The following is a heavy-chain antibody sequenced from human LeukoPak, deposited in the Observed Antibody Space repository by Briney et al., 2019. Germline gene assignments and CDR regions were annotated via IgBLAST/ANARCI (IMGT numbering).Heavy chain of an antibody. D-gene: IGHD1-26*01. V-gene: IGHV4-59*01. J-gene: IGHJ4*02. CDR1: GGSISSYF. CDR2: IYYSGST. CDR3: ARGSLRGSYYYIDY. Sequence: SETLSLTCTVSGGSISSYFWSWIRQPPGEGLQWIGYIYYSGSTNYNPSLKSRVTMSVDTSKNQFSLKPTSVTAADTAVYYCARGSLRGSYYYIDYWGQGTLAAVSS.